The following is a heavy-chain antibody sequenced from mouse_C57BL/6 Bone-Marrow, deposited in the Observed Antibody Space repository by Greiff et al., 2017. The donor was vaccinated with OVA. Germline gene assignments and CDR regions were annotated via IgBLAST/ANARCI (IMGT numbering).Heavy chain of an antibody. V-gene: IGHV14-4*01. D-gene: IGHD2-4*01. CDR3: LYEYDGGWFAY. CDR1: GFNIKDDY. J-gene: IGHJ3*01. Sequence: VQLQQSGAELVRPGASVKLSCTASGFNIKDDYMHWVKQRPEQGLEWIGWIDPENGDTEYASQFQGKATITADTSSNTAYLQLSSLTSEDTAVYYCLYEYDGGWFAYWGQGTLVTVSA. CDR2: IDPENGDT.